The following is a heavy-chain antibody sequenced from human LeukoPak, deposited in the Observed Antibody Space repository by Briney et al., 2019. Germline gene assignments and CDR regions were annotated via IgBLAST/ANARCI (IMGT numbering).Heavy chain of an antibody. V-gene: IGHV4-39*01. CDR2: IYYGGST. J-gene: IGHJ5*02. Sequence: SETLSLTCTVSGGSISSSTYCWGWIRQPPGEGLEWIGTIYYGGSTYYNPSLKSRVTISVDVSKNQFSLKVTSVTAVDTALYYCARHSRAGAQLAWFDPWGQGTLVTVSS. D-gene: IGHD1-1*01. CDR3: ARHSRAGAQLAWFDP. CDR1: GGSISSSTYC.